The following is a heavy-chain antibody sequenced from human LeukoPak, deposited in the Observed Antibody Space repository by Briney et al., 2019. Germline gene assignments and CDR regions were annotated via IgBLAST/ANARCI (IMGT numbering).Heavy chain of an antibody. CDR1: GVSISGYY. CDR2: IYYSGTT. J-gene: IGHJ4*02. CDR3: VKVRTGTVDY. D-gene: IGHD1-1*01. Sequence: KPSETRSLTCGVCGVSISGYYWGWIRPPPGKGLEWIGYIYYSGTTNYNPSLKSRVTISVDTSKNQFSLNLRSVTAADTAVYYCVKVRTGTVDYWGQGTLVTVSS. V-gene: IGHV4-59*01.